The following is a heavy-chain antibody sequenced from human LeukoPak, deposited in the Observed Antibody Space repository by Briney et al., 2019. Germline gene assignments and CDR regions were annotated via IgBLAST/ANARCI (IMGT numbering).Heavy chain of an antibody. CDR1: GYSISSGYY. V-gene: IGHV4-38-2*02. Sequence: SETLSLTCTVSGYSISSGYYWGWLRQPPGKGLEWIGSIYHSGSTYYNPSLKSRVTISVDTSKNQFSLKLSSVTAADTAVYYCARVRYPEVVVGARGFDPWGQGTLVTVSS. D-gene: IGHD1-26*01. J-gene: IGHJ5*02. CDR3: ARVRYPEVVVGARGFDP. CDR2: IYHSGST.